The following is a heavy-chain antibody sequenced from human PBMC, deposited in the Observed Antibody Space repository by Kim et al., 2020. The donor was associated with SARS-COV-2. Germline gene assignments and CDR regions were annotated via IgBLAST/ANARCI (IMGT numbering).Heavy chain of an antibody. J-gene: IGHJ6*02. CDR1: GYTFTSYY. CDR2: INPSGGST. D-gene: IGHD3-10*01. CDR3: ARSSSTTTYYGSGSYYKSFGMDV. V-gene: IGHV1-46*01. Sequence: ASVKVSCKASGYTFTSYYMHWVRQAPGQGLEWMGIINPSGGSTSYAQKFQGRVTMTRDTSTSTVYMELSSLRSEDTAVYYCARSSSTTTYYGSGSYYKSFGMDVWGQGTTVTVSS.